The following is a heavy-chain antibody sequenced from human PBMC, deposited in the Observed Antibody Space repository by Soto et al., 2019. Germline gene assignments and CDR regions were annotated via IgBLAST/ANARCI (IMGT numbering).Heavy chain of an antibody. J-gene: IGHJ5*02. Sequence: QVQLAESGGGVVQPGRSLRLSCAASGFTFNSYGMHWVRQAPGKGLEWVAVIWYDGSDKYYADSVKGRFTTSRDNSKNTLYLQMNSLRAEDTAVYYCARDSGGGSTWFDPWGQGTLVTVSS. D-gene: IGHD3-10*01. CDR3: ARDSGGGSTWFDP. CDR2: IWYDGSDK. V-gene: IGHV3-33*01. CDR1: GFTFNSYG.